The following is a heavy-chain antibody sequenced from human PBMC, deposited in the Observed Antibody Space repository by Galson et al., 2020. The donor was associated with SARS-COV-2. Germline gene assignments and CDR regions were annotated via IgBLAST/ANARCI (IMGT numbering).Heavy chain of an antibody. CDR1: GGSITNWNYY. CDR2: IYHSGST. CDR3: ARQVRSSDSYGADYFDY. V-gene: IGHV4-39*01. J-gene: IGHJ4*02. D-gene: IGHD6-19*01. Sequence: SETLSLTCTVSGGSITNWNYYWGWIRQPPGKGLEWIGTIYHSGSTYSNPSLKSRVIVSADTSKNQFSLKVTSMTAADTAVYYCARQVRSSDSYGADYFDYWGQGTQVTVSS.